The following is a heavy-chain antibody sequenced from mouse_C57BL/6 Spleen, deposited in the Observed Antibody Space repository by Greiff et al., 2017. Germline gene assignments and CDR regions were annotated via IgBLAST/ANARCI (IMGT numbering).Heavy chain of an antibody. CDR1: GYTFTDYY. V-gene: IGHV1-26*01. CDR3: ASEIDYYVSNEVAY. Sequence: VQLQQSGPELVKPGASVKISCKASGYTFTDYYMNWVKQSHGKSLEWIGDINPNNGGTSYNQKFKGKATLTVDKSSSTAYMELRSLTSEDSAVYYCASEIDYYVSNEVAYWGQGTPVTVSA. D-gene: IGHD1-1*01. J-gene: IGHJ3*01. CDR2: INPNNGGT.